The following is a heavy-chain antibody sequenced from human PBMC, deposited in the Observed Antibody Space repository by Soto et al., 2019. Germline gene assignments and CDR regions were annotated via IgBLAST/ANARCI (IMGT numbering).Heavy chain of an antibody. CDR3: ARVFNYYDSSGYHYYFDY. Sequence: ASVKVSCKASGYTFTSYGISWGRQAPGQGLEGMGWISAYNGNTNYAQKLQGRVTMTTDTSTSTAYMELRSLRSDDTAVYYCARVFNYYDSSGYHYYFDYWGQGTLVTVSS. J-gene: IGHJ4*02. CDR2: ISAYNGNT. D-gene: IGHD3-22*01. CDR1: GYTFTSYG. V-gene: IGHV1-18*01.